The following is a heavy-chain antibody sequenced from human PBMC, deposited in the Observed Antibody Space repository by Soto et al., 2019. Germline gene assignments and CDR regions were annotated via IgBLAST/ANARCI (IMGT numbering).Heavy chain of an antibody. J-gene: IGHJ4*02. V-gene: IGHV3-23*01. Sequence: EVQLLESGGGLVQPGGSLRLSCAASGFTFSSYAMSWVRQAPGKGLEWVSAISGSGGSTYYADSVKGRFTISRDNSKNTLYLKMNSLRAEDTAVYYCAKPLRRGVTRAYDHDYWGQGTRVTVSS. CDR1: GFTFSSYA. D-gene: IGHD3-22*01. CDR2: ISGSGGST. CDR3: AKPLRRGVTRAYDHDY.